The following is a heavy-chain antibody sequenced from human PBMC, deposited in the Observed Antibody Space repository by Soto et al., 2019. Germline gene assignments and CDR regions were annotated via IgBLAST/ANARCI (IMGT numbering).Heavy chain of an antibody. Sequence: SETLSLTCSVSGAALNSGNYYWSWIRQVPGKGLEWIGHIYVTGAVDYNPSLRDRITISQDTSERQFSLNLRLVTAADTAVYYCARLRIATNNYKWFDPWGQGXLVTVSS. CDR2: IYVTGAV. V-gene: IGHV4-31*03. CDR3: ARLRIATNNYKWFDP. D-gene: IGHD2-21*01. CDR1: GAALNSGNYY. J-gene: IGHJ5*02.